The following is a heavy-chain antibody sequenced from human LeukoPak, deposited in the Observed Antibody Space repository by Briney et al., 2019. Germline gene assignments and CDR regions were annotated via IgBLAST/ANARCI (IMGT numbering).Heavy chain of an antibody. CDR3: ARASSGRYFQFIDD. V-gene: IGHV3-7*01. CDR1: GFTFSDHS. D-gene: IGHD1-26*01. Sequence: PGRSLRLSCAASGFTFSDHSMHWVRQAPGKGLEWVASINQDGSEKYYVDFVKGRFTISRDNAKKSLYLQMNSLRVEDTAVYYCARASSGRYFQFIDDWGQGTLVTVSS. CDR2: INQDGSEK. J-gene: IGHJ4*02.